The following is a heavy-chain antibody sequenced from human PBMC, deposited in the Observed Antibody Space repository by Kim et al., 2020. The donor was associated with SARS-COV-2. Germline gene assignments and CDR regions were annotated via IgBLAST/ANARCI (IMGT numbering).Heavy chain of an antibody. J-gene: IGHJ3*02. Sequence: NNYSPSHMSRVTITVDRPKNQFSLELSAVTAADTAVYYCARSALLRTFDIWGQGTMVTVSS. CDR2: N. V-gene: IGHV4-4*09. CDR3: ARSALLRTFDI. D-gene: IGHD1-26*01.